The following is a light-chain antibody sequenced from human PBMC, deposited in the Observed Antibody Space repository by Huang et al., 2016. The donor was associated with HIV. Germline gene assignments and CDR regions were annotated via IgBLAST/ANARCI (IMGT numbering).Light chain of an antibody. Sequence: EIVLTQSPATLSLSPGERATLSCRASESVNRDLAWYQQKPGQAPRLLIFDAASMATGIPARFSGSGSGTDFTLTISSLEPEDVAVYYCQQRHNWPLTFGRGTKVEIK. J-gene: IGKJ4*01. CDR1: ESVNRD. V-gene: IGKV3-11*01. CDR3: QQRHNWPLT. CDR2: DAA.